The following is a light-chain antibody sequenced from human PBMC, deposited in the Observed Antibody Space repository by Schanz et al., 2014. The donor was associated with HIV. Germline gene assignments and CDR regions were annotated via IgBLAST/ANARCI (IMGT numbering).Light chain of an antibody. V-gene: IGLV2-14*03. Sequence: QSVLTQPASVSGSPGQSITISCTGTSNDVGGYNFVSWYQQHPGKAPKLIIYDVSNRPSGVSNRFSGSKSGNTASLTISGLQAEDEADYYCVSYRSSSTYVFGTGTKLTVL. CDR2: DVS. J-gene: IGLJ1*01. CDR3: VSYRSSSTYV. CDR1: SNDVGGYNF.